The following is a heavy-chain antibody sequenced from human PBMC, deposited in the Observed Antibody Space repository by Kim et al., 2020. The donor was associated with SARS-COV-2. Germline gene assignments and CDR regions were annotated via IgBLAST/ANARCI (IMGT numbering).Heavy chain of an antibody. V-gene: IGHV3-74*01. J-gene: IGHJ6*02. Sequence: GGSLRLSCAASGFTFSSYWMHWVRQAPGNGLVWVSRINSDGSSTSYADSVKGRFTISRDNAKNTLYLQMNSLRAEDTAVYYCARVYWFNGMDVWGQGTTVTVSS. D-gene: IGHD2-8*02. CDR2: INSDGSST. CDR1: GFTFSSYW. CDR3: ARVYWFNGMDV.